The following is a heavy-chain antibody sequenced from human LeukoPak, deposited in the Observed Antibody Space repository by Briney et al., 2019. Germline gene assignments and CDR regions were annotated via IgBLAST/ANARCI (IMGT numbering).Heavy chain of an antibody. J-gene: IGHJ4*02. CDR3: AKVTRGWYND. CDR2: ISESGGST. D-gene: IGHD6-19*01. CDR1: GFTLGTYA. V-gene: IGHV3-23*01. Sequence: GGSLRLSCAASGFTLGTYALTWVRQAPGKGLEWVSSISESGGSTWYADSVKGRFTISRDNSNNMLYLQMSSLRAEDTAAYYCAKVTRGWYNDWGQGILVTVS.